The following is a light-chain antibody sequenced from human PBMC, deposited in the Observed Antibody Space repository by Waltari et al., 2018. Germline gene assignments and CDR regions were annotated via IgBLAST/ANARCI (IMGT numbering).Light chain of an antibody. CDR1: QDISIY. Sequence: DIQMTQSPSSLSASVGDRVTIPCQASQDISIYLNWYQQKPGKAPKLLIFAASNLETGVPSRFSGSGSGSDFTFTISSLQPEDFATYYCQQRDNLPLTFGGGT. CDR2: AAS. CDR3: QQRDNLPLT. J-gene: IGKJ4*01. V-gene: IGKV1-33*01.